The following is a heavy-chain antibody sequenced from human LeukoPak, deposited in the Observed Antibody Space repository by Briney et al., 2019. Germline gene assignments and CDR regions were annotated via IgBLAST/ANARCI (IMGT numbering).Heavy chain of an antibody. CDR3: ARASAGCGGTCPFDS. Sequence: SETLSLTCDVSGASISGYWWSWIRQPAGKGLEWIGRMYTDGDTNYNPALKSRVTVSVDTSKNLFSLKLISVTAADTAVYYCARASAGCGGTCPFDSWGQATLVTVSS. D-gene: IGHD2-15*01. CDR2: MYTDGDT. CDR1: GASISGYW. V-gene: IGHV4-4*07. J-gene: IGHJ4*02.